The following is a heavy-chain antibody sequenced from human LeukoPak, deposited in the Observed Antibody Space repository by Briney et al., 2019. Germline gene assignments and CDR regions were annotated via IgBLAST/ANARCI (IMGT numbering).Heavy chain of an antibody. D-gene: IGHD3-16*01. Sequence: ASVKVSCKPSGYSFTRNGISWVRQAPGQGLEWMAWISANSGNTNYAQHFQDRVTLTTDTSTSTAYMELRSLRSDDTAVYYCARDVNYAFDYWGQGTLVTVSS. J-gene: IGHJ4*02. V-gene: IGHV1-18*01. CDR3: ARDVNYAFDY. CDR2: ISANSGNT. CDR1: GYSFTRNG.